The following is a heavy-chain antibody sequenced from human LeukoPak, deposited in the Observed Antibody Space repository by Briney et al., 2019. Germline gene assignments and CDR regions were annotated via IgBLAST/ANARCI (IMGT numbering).Heavy chain of an antibody. D-gene: IGHD6-19*01. J-gene: IGHJ4*02. CDR3: AREYSSGSSGFDY. Sequence: PGGSLRLSCAASGFTFSSYAMSWVRQAPGKGLEWVSSISSSSSYIYYADSVKGRFTISRDNAKNSLYLQMNSLRAEDTAVYYCAREYSSGSSGFDYWGQGTLVTVSS. CDR2: ISSSSSYI. V-gene: IGHV3-21*01. CDR1: GFTFSSYA.